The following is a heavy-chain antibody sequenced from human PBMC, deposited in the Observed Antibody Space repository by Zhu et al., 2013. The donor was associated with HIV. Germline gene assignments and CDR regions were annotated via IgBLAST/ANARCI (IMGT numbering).Heavy chain of an antibody. Sequence: EVQLVESGGGLVKPGGSLRLSCAASGFTFSGYSMNWVRQAPGKGLEWVSYISSRGNYIYYADSVKGRFTISRDNAQNSLYLQMNSLRAEDTAVYYCARDPGDYGDLRSGYYYYDGMDVWGQGTTVTVSS. CDR1: GFTFSGYS. J-gene: IGHJ6*02. V-gene: IGHV3-21*01. CDR3: ARDPGDYGDLRSGYYYYDGMDV. CDR2: ISSRGNYI. D-gene: IGHD4-17*01.